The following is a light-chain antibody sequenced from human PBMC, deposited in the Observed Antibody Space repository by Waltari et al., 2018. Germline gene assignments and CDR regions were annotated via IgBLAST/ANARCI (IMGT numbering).Light chain of an antibody. CDR3: SSYTSSSTV. CDR1: SSDVGGYNY. J-gene: IGLJ2*01. V-gene: IGLV2-14*01. CDR2: DVS. Sequence: QSALPQPASVSGSPGQSIPISFTGTSSDVGGYNYVSWYQQHPGKAPKLMIYDVSKRPSGVSNRFSGSKSGNTASLTISGLQAEDEADYYCSSYTSSSTVFGGGTKLTVL.